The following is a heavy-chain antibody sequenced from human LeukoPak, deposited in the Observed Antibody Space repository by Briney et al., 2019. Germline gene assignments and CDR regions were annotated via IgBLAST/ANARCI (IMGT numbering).Heavy chain of an antibody. J-gene: IGHJ6*02. Sequence: SQTLSLTCTVSGDSINSRGYYWTWTRQYPGKGLEWIGYISYSGSTNYNPSLKSRVTILVDTSKSQFSLNLSSVTAADTAVYYCATDTLVAASRYYYYRMDVWGQGTTVTVSS. CDR1: GDSINSRGYY. D-gene: IGHD6-25*01. V-gene: IGHV4-31*03. CDR3: ATDTLVAASRYYYYRMDV. CDR2: ISYSGST.